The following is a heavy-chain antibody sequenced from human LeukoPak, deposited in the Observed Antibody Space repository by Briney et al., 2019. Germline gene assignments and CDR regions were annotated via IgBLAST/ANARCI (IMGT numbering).Heavy chain of an antibody. Sequence: PSETLSLTCTVSGGSISSDNYQWSWIRQPPGKGLEWIGYINYSGSIYYSPSLKSRVTISVDTSKNQFFLKLSSVTAADTAVYYCARYGSGSTWFDPWGQGTLVTVSS. V-gene: IGHV4-30-4*01. CDR3: ARYGSGSTWFDP. D-gene: IGHD3-10*01. CDR1: GGSISSDNYQ. CDR2: INYSGSI. J-gene: IGHJ5*02.